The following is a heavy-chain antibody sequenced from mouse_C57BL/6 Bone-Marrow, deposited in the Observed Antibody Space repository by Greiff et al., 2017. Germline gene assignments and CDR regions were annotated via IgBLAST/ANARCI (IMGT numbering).Heavy chain of an antibody. V-gene: IGHV1-82*01. J-gene: IGHJ3*01. CDR3: AKGYRGFAY. D-gene: IGHD2-12*01. Sequence: VKLMESGPELVKPGASVKISCKASGYAFSSSWMNWVKQRPGKGLEWIGRIYPGDGDTNYNGKFKGKATLTADKSSSTAYMQLSSLTSEDSAVYFCAKGYRGFAYWGQGTLVTVSA. CDR2: IYPGDGDT. CDR1: GYAFSSSW.